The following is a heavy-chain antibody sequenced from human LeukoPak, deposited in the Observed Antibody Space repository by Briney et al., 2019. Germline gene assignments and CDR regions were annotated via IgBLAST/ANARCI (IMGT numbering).Heavy chain of an antibody. J-gene: IGHJ4*02. CDR2: ISYDGSDK. Sequence: GGSLRLSCAVSEFTFRSYAMHWVRQAPGKGLEWVSVISYDGSDKYYADSVKGRFTISRDNSKSTLYLQMNSLRAEDTAIYYCAKNGWLRSSGLWGDYWGQGALVTVSS. D-gene: IGHD5-12*01. CDR1: EFTFRSYA. V-gene: IGHV3-30*04. CDR3: AKNGWLRSSGLWGDY.